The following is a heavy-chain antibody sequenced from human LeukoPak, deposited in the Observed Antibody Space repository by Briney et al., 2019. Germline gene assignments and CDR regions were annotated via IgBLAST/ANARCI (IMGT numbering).Heavy chain of an antibody. CDR1: GGSISSYY. CDR2: ISDTGYT. Sequence: PSETLSLTCTVSGGSISSYYWSWIRQPPGKRLEWIGYISDTGYTNYNPSLKSRVAISVDTSKRQFSLKLSSVTAADTAVYYYARGSSYDILTGYYIGGIYYFDYWGQGTLVAVSS. V-gene: IGHV4-59*01. D-gene: IGHD3-9*01. CDR3: ARGSSYDILTGYYIGGIYYFDY. J-gene: IGHJ4*02.